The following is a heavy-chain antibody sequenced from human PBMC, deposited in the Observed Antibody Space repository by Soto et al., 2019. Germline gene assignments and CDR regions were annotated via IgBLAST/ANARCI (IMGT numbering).Heavy chain of an antibody. CDR3: ARGGLAVAAAGWFDP. CDR1: GCSISSYC. Sequence: XETLSLTCTVSGCSISSYCWSWIRQPPGKGLDWIGYICYSGSTNYNPSLKSRVTISVDTSKNQFSLKLSSVTAADTAVYYCARGGLAVAAAGWFDPSGQGALVTVSS. D-gene: IGHD6-19*01. V-gene: IGHV4-59*01. J-gene: IGHJ5*02. CDR2: ICYSGST.